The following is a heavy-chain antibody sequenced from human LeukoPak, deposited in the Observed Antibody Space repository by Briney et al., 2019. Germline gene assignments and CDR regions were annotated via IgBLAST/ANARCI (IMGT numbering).Heavy chain of an antibody. CDR1: GFIFSDYH. Sequence: GGSLRLSCAASGFIFSDYHMSWIRQAPGKGLEWVGRIKSKTDGGTTDYAAPVKGRFTISRDDSKNTLYLQMNSLKTEDTAVYYCTTDLSLWFPGYWGQGTLVTVSS. V-gene: IGHV3-15*01. CDR2: IKSKTDGGTT. CDR3: TTDLSLWFPGY. D-gene: IGHD3-10*01. J-gene: IGHJ4*02.